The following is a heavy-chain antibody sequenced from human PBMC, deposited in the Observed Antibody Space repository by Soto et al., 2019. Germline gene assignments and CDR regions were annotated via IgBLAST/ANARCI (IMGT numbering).Heavy chain of an antibody. D-gene: IGHD6-19*01. J-gene: IGHJ5*02. CDR3: ARHLMYSSGWARRNWFDP. V-gene: IGHV5-51*01. CDR2: IYPGDSDT. CDR1: GYSFTSYW. Sequence: GESLKISCKGSGYSFTSYWIGWVRQMPGKGLEWMGIIYPGDSDTRYSPSFQGQVTISADKSISTAYLQWSSLKASDTAMYYCARHLMYSSGWARRNWFDPWGQGTLVTVSS.